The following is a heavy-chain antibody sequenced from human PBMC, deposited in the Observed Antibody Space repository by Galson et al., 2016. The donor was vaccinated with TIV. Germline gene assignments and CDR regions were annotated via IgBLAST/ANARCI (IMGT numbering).Heavy chain of an antibody. CDR3: ARDFGGSFSPFYGMDV. J-gene: IGHJ6*02. D-gene: IGHD3-16*01. V-gene: IGHV1-69*05. CDR2: VIPIYETA. CDR1: RVTFYSYA. Sequence: SVKVSCKASRVTFYSYAFTWLRQAPGQGLEWMGGVIPIYETAIHAQKFQGRVTLTRDTSASTVYMGLSSLTSEGTAVYYCARDFGGSFSPFYGMDVWGQGTTVTVSS.